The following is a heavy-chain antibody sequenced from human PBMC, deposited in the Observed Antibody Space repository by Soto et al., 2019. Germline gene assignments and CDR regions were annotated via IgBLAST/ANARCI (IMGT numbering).Heavy chain of an antibody. CDR3: ARGDRGAFDL. CDR2: IHSDGSST. Sequence: EVQLLESGGGLVQPGESLRLSCAASGFTFSYYWMHWVRQAPGMGLVWVSRIHSDGSSTTYADSVKGRFTISRDNARNTLYLQMNSLRAEDTAVYYCARGDRGAFDLWGQGTVLTFSS. D-gene: IGHD1-26*01. J-gene: IGHJ3*01. V-gene: IGHV3-74*01. CDR1: GFTFSYYW.